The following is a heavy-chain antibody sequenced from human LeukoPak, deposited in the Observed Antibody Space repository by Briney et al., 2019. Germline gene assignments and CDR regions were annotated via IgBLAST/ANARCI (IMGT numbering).Heavy chain of an antibody. CDR2: ISSSSSYT. J-gene: IGHJ4*02. Sequence: GGSLRLSCAASGFTFSDYYMSWIRQAPGKGLEWVSYISSSSSYTNYAGSVKGRFTISRDNAKNSLYLQMNSLRAEDTAVYYCARVVLGYSYGYFYFDYWGQGTLVTVSS. D-gene: IGHD5-18*01. CDR3: ARVVLGYSYGYFYFDY. CDR1: GFTFSDYY. V-gene: IGHV3-11*06.